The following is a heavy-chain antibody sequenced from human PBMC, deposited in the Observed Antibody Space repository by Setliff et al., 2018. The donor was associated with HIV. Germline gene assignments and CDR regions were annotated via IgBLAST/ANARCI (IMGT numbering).Heavy chain of an antibody. D-gene: IGHD6-13*01. J-gene: IGHJ4*02. V-gene: IGHV3-30*04. CDR1: GFTFSRYG. CDR3: ARVQQQLLQEDDYFDY. CDR2: ISYDGSKK. Sequence: GGSLRLSCAASGFTFSRYGMHWVRQAPGKGLEWVAFISYDGSKKYDADFVKGRFTISRDNSKNTLYLQMNSLRPEDTAVYYCARVQQQLLQEDDYFDYWGQGTLVTVSS.